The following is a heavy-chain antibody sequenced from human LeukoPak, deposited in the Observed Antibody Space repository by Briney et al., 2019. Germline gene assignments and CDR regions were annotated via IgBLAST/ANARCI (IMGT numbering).Heavy chain of an antibody. CDR1: GYTFTSYY. Sequence: GASVKVSCKASGYTFTSYYMHWVRQAPGKGLEWMGGFDPEDGETIYAQKFQGRVTMTEDTSTDTAYMELSSLRSEDTAVYYCATGAPYSNYQVHYMDVWGKGTTVTVSS. CDR2: FDPEDGET. J-gene: IGHJ6*03. D-gene: IGHD4-11*01. V-gene: IGHV1-24*01. CDR3: ATGAPYSNYQVHYMDV.